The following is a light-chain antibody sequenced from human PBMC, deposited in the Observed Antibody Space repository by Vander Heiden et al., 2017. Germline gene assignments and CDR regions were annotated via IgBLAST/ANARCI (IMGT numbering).Light chain of an antibody. Sequence: EIVLTQSPATLSLSPGERATLSCRASQSVSSYLAWYQQKPGQAPRLLIYDASNRATGIPARFSGSGSGTDFTLTISSLEPEDFAVYYCQQRSNWRGITFGPGIKVDIK. CDR3: QQRSNWRGIT. V-gene: IGKV3-11*01. J-gene: IGKJ3*01. CDR1: QSVSSY. CDR2: DAS.